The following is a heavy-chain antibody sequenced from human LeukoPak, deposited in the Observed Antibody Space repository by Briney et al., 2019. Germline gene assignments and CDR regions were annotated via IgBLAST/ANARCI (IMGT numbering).Heavy chain of an antibody. CDR1: GFTFSNYA. D-gene: IGHD6-13*01. J-gene: IGHJ5*02. CDR2: IFYDGSIQ. CDR3: AKDPYSSAWFSRDWFDP. V-gene: IGHV3-30*04. Sequence: GGSLRLSCAASGFTFSNYAMHWVRQAPGKGLEWVAVIFYDGSIQYYADSVRGRFTISRDNSKNTLYLQMNSLRAEDTAVYYCAKDPYSSAWFSRDWFDPWGQGTLVTVSS.